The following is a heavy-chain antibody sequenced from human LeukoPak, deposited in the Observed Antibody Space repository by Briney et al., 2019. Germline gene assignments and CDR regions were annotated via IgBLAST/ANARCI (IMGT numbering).Heavy chain of an antibody. J-gene: IGHJ6*03. Sequence: ASVKVSCKASGYTFTSYDINWVRQATGQGLEWMGWMNPNSGNTGYAQRFQGRVTITRDTSASTAYMELSSLRSEDMAVYYCARDPSTDCSSTSCYRDYYMDVWGKGTTVTVSS. CDR2: MNPNSGNT. D-gene: IGHD2-2*01. CDR3: ARDPSTDCSSTSCYRDYYMDV. CDR1: GYTFTSYD. V-gene: IGHV1-8*01.